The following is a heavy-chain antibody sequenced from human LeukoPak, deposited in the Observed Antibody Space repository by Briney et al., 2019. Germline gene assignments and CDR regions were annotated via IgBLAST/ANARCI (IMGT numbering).Heavy chain of an antibody. Sequence: PGRSLRLSCAASGFTFGSYAMHWVRQAPGKGLEWVAVISYDGSNKYYADSVKGRFTISRDNSKNTLYLQMNSPRAEDTAVYYCARERVDYDSSGYRKNWFDPWGQGTLVTVSS. D-gene: IGHD3-22*01. CDR3: ARERVDYDSSGYRKNWFDP. CDR2: ISYDGSNK. J-gene: IGHJ5*02. CDR1: GFTFGSYA. V-gene: IGHV3-30*01.